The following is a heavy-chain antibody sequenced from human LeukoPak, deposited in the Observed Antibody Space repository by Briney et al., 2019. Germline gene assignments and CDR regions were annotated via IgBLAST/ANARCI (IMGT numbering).Heavy chain of an antibody. CDR1: GDSVSSGSHN. J-gene: IGHJ6*03. D-gene: IGHD3-3*01. CDR2: ISNSGST. V-gene: IGHV4-61*01. CDR3: ARSYYDFWSGSYYYYMDV. Sequence: PSETLSLTCTVSGDSVSSGSHNWSWIRQPPGKGLECIGYISNSGSTNYNPSIKSRVTMSVDTSKNQLSLNLNSVTAADTAVYYCARSYYDFWSGSYYYYMDVWGKGTTVTVSS.